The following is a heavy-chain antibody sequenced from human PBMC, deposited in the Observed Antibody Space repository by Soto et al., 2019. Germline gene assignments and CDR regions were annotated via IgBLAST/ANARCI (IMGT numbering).Heavy chain of an antibody. CDR1: GGTFTTYD. CDR2: IIPLFDAT. J-gene: IGHJ4*02. CDR3: ARDRSSSWYNGTFYFDS. Sequence: QVQLVQSGADVRNPGSSLKVSCKESGGTFTTYDISWVRQATGQGLEWMGGIIPLFDATKYAQKFQGRVTITADKSTGTAYMELSSLRSEDTAMYYCARDRSSSWYNGTFYFDSWGQGTLVTVSS. V-gene: IGHV1-69*06. D-gene: IGHD6-19*01.